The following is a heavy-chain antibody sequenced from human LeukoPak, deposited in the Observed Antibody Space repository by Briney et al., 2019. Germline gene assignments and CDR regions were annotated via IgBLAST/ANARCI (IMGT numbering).Heavy chain of an antibody. V-gene: IGHV3-48*03. CDR3: TRKGSQWDFLVDY. CDR2: ITSSGRYI. D-gene: IGHD2/OR15-2a*01. Sequence: GGSLRLSCAASGFTFSSYEMNWVRQAPGKGLEWVSSITSSGRYIYYADSVKGRFTISRDNSENSLYLQMDSLTAEDTAVYYCTRKGSQWDFLVDYWGQGTRVDVSP. CDR1: GFTFSSYE. J-gene: IGHJ4*02.